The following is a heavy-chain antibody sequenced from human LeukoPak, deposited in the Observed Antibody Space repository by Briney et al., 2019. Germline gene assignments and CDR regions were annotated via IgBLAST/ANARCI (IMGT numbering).Heavy chain of an antibody. D-gene: IGHD3-22*01. CDR1: GGSISSYY. J-gene: IGHJ4*02. CDR3: ARPPDSYDSSGYEF. Sequence: SETLSLTCTVSGGSISSYYWSWIRQPPGKGLEWIGYIYYSGSTNYNPSLKSRVTISVDTSKNQFSLKLSSVTAADTAVYYCARPPDSYDSSGYEFWGQGTLVTVSS. CDR2: IYYSGST. V-gene: IGHV4-59*08.